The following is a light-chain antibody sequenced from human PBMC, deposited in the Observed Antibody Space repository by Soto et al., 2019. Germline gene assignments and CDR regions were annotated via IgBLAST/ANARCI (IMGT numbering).Light chain of an antibody. CDR1: QSVSSY. J-gene: IGKJ4*01. CDR3: QQRSNWTPSLT. Sequence: EIVLTQSPATLSLSPGERATLSCRASQSVSSYLAWYQQKPGQAPRLLIYDASNRATGIPARFSGSGSGTDFTLTISSLEPEDFAVYYCQQRSNWTPSLTFGGGTKVEI. V-gene: IGKV3-11*01. CDR2: DAS.